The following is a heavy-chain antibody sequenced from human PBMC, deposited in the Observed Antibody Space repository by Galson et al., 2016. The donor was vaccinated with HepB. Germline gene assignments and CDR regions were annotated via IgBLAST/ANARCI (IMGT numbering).Heavy chain of an antibody. Sequence: SETLSLTCAVSGAPITFSNWWSWVRQPPGKGLEWIGEIYHYGATNYNPSLKSRVTISMDKSKNQYSLQLTSVTAADTARYYCARVPTRVVCGGDCAETDYWGQGILVAVSS. D-gene: IGHD2-21*02. CDR2: IYHYGAT. J-gene: IGHJ4*02. V-gene: IGHV4-4*02. CDR1: GAPITFSNW. CDR3: ARVPTRVVCGGDCAETDY.